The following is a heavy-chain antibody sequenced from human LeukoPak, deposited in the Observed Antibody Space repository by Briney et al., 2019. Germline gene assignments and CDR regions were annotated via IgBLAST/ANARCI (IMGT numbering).Heavy chain of an antibody. D-gene: IGHD4-17*01. CDR2: ISSSSSYI. V-gene: IGHV3-21*01. CDR3: ARDRGYGDLDPPTLEKDY. CDR1: GFTFSSYS. J-gene: IGHJ4*02. Sequence: GGSLRLSCAASGFTFSSYSMNWVRQAPGKGLEWVSSISSSSSYIYYADSVKGRFTISRDNAKNSLYLQMNSLRAEDTAVYYCARDRGYGDLDPPTLEKDYWGQGTLVTVSS.